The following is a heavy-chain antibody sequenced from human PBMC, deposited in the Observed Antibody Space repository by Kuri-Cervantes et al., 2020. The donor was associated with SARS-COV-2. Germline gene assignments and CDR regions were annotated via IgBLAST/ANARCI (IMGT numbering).Heavy chain of an antibody. J-gene: IGHJ5*02. CDR2: IIPIYGTT. V-gene: IGHV1-69*13. D-gene: IGHD3/OR15-3a*01. Sequence: SVKVSCKASGVNLSSYAIAWVRQAPGQGLEWMGRIIPIYGTTNYAQKVRGRVTITADESTNTAYMEMSSLRSEDTAIYYCAGDAMIITLFGLENWVDAWSQGTLVTVSS. CDR3: AGDAMIITLFGLENWVDA. CDR1: GVNLSSYA.